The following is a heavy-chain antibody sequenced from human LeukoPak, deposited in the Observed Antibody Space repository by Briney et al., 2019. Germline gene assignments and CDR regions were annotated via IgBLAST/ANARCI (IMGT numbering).Heavy chain of an antibody. V-gene: IGHV4-59*01. CDR3: ARDRYYYDSSGYYSRGFDY. D-gene: IGHD3-22*01. CDR2: IYYSRST. Sequence: SETLSLTCTVSGGSISSYYWSWIRQPPGKGLEWIGYIYYSRSTNYNPSLKSRVTISVDTSKNQFSLKLSSVTAADTAVYYCARDRYYYDSSGYYSRGFDYWGQGTLVTVSS. J-gene: IGHJ4*02. CDR1: GGSISSYY.